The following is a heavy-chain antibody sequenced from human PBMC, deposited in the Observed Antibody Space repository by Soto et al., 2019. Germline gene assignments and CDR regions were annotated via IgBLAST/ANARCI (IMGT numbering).Heavy chain of an antibody. CDR3: AKDGMSKYYYDSSGYLS. Sequence: GGSLRLSCAASGFTFSSYWMHWVRQAPGKGLVWVSRINSDGSSTSYADSVKGRFTISRDNAKNSLYLQMNSLRAEDTALYYCAKDGMSKYYYDSSGYLSWGQGTLVTVSS. J-gene: IGHJ4*02. V-gene: IGHV3-74*01. CDR1: GFTFSSYW. D-gene: IGHD3-22*01. CDR2: INSDGSST.